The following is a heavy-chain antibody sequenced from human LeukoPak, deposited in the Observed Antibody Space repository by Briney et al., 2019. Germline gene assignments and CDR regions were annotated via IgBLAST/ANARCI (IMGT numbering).Heavy chain of an antibody. CDR1: GFTFSSYS. CDR2: ISSSSSYI. J-gene: IGHJ4*02. D-gene: IGHD3-3*01. Sequence: PGGSLRLSCAASGFTFSSYSMNWVRQAPAKGLALVSSISSSSSYIYYADSVKGRCTISRDNAKNSLYLQMNSLRAEDTAVYYCARESEIRFLEWLFVFDYWGQGTLVTVSS. CDR3: ARESEIRFLEWLFVFDY. V-gene: IGHV3-21*03.